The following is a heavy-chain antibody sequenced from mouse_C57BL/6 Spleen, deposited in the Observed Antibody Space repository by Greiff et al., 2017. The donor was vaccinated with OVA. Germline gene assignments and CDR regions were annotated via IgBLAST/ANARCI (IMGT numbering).Heavy chain of an antibody. CDR1: GYTFTDYY. CDR2: INPNNGGT. J-gene: IGHJ3*01. D-gene: IGHD4-1*01. Sequence: VQLQQSGPELVKPGASVKISCKASGYTFTDYYMNWVKQSHGKSLEWIGDINPNNGGTSYNQKFKGKATLTVDKSSSTAYMELRSLTSEDSAVYYCARSGTGGFAYWGQGTLVTVSA. V-gene: IGHV1-26*01. CDR3: ARSGTGGFAY.